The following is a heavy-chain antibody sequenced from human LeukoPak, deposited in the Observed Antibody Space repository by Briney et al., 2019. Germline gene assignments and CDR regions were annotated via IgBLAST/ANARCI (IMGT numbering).Heavy chain of an antibody. J-gene: IGHJ4*02. Sequence: GRSLRLSCAASGFTFSSYAMHWVRQAPGKGLEWVAVISYDGSNKYYADSVKGRFTISRDNSKNTLYLQMNSLRAEDTAVYYCARSVVPATSRGPDYWGQGTLVTVSS. CDR1: GFTFSSYA. D-gene: IGHD2-2*01. CDR2: ISYDGSNK. CDR3: ARSVVPATSRGPDY. V-gene: IGHV3-30-3*01.